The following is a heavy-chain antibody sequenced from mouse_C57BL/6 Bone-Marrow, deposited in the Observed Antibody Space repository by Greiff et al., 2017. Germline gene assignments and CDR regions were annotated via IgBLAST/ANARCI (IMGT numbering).Heavy chain of an antibody. CDR3: ARPYTMWFAY. D-gene: IGHD1-1*02. CDR1: EYEFPSHD. CDR2: INSDGGST. V-gene: IGHV5-2*01. Sequence: EVNLVESGGGLVQPGESLKLSCESNEYEFPSHDMYWVRKTPEKRLELVADINSDGGSTYYPDTMERRFILSRDNTKKTPFMPMNCLRSEGTAFYYCARPYTMWFAYWGQGTLVTVSA. J-gene: IGHJ3*01.